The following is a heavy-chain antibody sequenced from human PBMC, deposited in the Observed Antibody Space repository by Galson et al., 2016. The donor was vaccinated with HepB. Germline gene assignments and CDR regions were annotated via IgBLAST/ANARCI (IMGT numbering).Heavy chain of an antibody. J-gene: IGHJ4*02. CDR1: GFTFDRCG. CDR2: ICGGCDDI. V-gene: IGHV3-23*01. CDR3: ASSYYDHHYYFDH. Sequence: SLRLSCAASGFTFDRCGMTWFRQAPGKGLEWVSTICGGCDDIHYADSVKDRFIISRDDSKSMLFLQMNSLRAEDTALYFCASSYYDHHYYFDHWGQGTLVTVSS. D-gene: IGHD3-22*01.